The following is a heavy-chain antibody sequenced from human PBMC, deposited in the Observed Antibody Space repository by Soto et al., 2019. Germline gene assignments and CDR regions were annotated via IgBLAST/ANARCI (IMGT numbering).Heavy chain of an antibody. CDR3: VRSPVGDAFNV. J-gene: IGHJ3*01. CDR2: ISSGSDYI. CDR1: GFTFSSYS. V-gene: IGHV3-21*01. Sequence: EVQLVESGGGLVKPGGSLRLSCAASGFTFSSYSMNWVRQAPGKGLEWVSSISSGSDYIFYADSVKGRFTISRDNAKNSLFLQMNSLTAEDTAVYYCVRSPVGDAFNVWGQGTVVTVSS.